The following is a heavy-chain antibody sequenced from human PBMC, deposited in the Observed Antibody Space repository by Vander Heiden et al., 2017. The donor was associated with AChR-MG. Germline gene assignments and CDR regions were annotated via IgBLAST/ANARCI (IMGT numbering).Heavy chain of an antibody. Sequence: QVQLVQSWAEVKKPGASVKVSCKASGYTFTGYYMHWVRQAPGQGLEWMGRINPNSGGTNYAQKFQGRVTMTRDTSISTAYMELSRLRSDDTAVYYCARETDDFWSGYQPNWFDPWGQGTLVTVSS. CDR1: GYTFTGYY. V-gene: IGHV1-2*06. J-gene: IGHJ5*02. D-gene: IGHD3-3*01. CDR3: ARETDDFWSGYQPNWFDP. CDR2: INPNSGGT.